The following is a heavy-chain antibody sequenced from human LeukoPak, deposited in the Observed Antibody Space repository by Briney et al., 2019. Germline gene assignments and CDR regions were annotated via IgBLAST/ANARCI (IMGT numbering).Heavy chain of an antibody. Sequence: GASLKISCKGSGYSFTSYWIGWVRQMPGKGLEWMGIIYPGDSDTRYSPSFQGQVTISADKSISTAYLQWSSLKASDTAMYYCARHRRGYGAYYCEYYFDYWGQGTLVTVSS. CDR1: GYSFTSYW. V-gene: IGHV5-51*01. CDR3: ARHRRGYGAYYCEYYFDY. D-gene: IGHD4/OR15-4a*01. J-gene: IGHJ4*02. CDR2: IYPGDSDT.